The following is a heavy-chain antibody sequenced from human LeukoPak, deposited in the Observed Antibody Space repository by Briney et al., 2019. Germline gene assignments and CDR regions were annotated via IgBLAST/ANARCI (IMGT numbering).Heavy chain of an antibody. J-gene: IGHJ3*02. D-gene: IGHD1-26*01. CDR1: GFTFSSYG. V-gene: IGHV3-30*02. CDR3: AKDEKRFRLFVGATSHGAFDI. Sequence: PGGSLRLSCAASGFTFSSYGMHWVRQAPGKGLEWVAFIRYDGSNKYYADSVKGRFTISRDNSKNTLYLQMNSLRAEDTAVYYCAKDEKRFRLFVGATSHGAFDIWGQGTMVTVSS. CDR2: IRYDGSNK.